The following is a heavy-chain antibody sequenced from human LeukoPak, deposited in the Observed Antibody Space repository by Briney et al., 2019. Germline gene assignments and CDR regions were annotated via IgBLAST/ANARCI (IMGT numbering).Heavy chain of an antibody. D-gene: IGHD6-19*01. V-gene: IGHV3-66*01. CDR1: GGSISSSSYY. CDR3: ARGPGGSGWPYYFDY. J-gene: IGHJ4*02. Sequence: ETLSLTCTVSGGSISSSSYYWGWIRQAPGKGLEWVSVIYSCASTYYADSVKGRFTISRDNSKNTLYLQMNRLRAEDTAVYYCARGPGGSGWPYYFDYWGQGTLVTVSS. CDR2: IYSCAST.